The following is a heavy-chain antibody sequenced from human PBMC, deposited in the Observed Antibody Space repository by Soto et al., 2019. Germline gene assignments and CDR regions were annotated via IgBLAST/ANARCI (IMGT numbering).Heavy chain of an antibody. J-gene: IGHJ4*02. V-gene: IGHV1-69*13. CDR3: ASHPLLRDSSGWGPFDY. Sequence: GASVKVSCKASGGTFSSYAISWVRQAPGQGLEWMGGIIPIFGTANYAQKFQGRVTITADESTSTAYMELSSLRSEDTAVYYCASHPLLRDSSGWGPFDYWGQGTLVTVSS. CDR2: IIPIFGTA. D-gene: IGHD6-19*01. CDR1: GGTFSSYA.